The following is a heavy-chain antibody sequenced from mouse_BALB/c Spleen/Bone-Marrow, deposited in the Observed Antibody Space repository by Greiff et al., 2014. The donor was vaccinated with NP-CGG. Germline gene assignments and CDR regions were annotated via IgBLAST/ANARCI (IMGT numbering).Heavy chain of an antibody. Sequence: SXPELEKPGASVKISCKASGYSFTGYNMNWVKQSNGKSLEWIGNIDPYYGGTSYNQKFKGKATLTVDKSSSTAYMQLKILTSEDSAVYYCARRAGYGNPWYFDVWGAGTTVTVSS. CDR1: GYSFTGYN. CDR2: IDPYYGGT. V-gene: IGHV1-39*01. D-gene: IGHD2-1*01. J-gene: IGHJ1*01. CDR3: ARRAGYGNPWYFDV.